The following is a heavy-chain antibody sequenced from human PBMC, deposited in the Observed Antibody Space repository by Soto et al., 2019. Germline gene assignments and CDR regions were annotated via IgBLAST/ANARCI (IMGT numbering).Heavy chain of an antibody. CDR3: ARAPASRIKMDV. J-gene: IGHJ6*04. CDR1: GFTFSSYD. CDR2: IGTAGDT. Sequence: EVQLVESGGGLVQPGGSLRLSCAASGFTFSSYDMHWVRQATGKGLEWVSAIGTAGDTYYPGSVKGRFTISRENAKNSLYLQMNSLRAGDTAVYYCARAPASRIKMDVWGKGTTVTVSS. V-gene: IGHV3-13*01. D-gene: IGHD2-15*01.